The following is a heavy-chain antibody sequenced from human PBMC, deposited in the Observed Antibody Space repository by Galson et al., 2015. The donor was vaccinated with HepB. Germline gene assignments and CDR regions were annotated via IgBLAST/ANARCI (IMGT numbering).Heavy chain of an antibody. CDR1: GYTFTIYW. CDR3: ARRRRNDPNTNLNY. CDR2: VYPDDSDT. Sequence: QSGAEVKKPGESLKISCKASGYTFTIYWIAWVRQMPGKGLEWMGSVYPDDSDTTYSPSFQGQITISADKSINTAYLQWSSLKASDTAMYYCARRRRNDPNTNLNYWGQGTLVTVYS. V-gene: IGHV5-51*01. J-gene: IGHJ4*02. D-gene: IGHD5-24*01.